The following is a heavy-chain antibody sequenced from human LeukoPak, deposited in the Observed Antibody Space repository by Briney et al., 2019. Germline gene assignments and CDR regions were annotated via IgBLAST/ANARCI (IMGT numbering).Heavy chain of an antibody. CDR2: FYHSGST. CDR3: ARRDYYYDSSGYRPAIKYWYFDL. J-gene: IGHJ2*01. V-gene: IGHV4-38-2*02. D-gene: IGHD3-22*01. CDR1: GYSISSAYY. Sequence: PSETLSLTCTVSGYSISSAYYWGWIRQPPGKGLEWIGSFYHSGSTYYNPSLKSRVTISVDTSKNQFSLKVSYVTAADTAVYYCARRDYYYDSSGYRPAIKYWYFDLWGRGTLVTVSS.